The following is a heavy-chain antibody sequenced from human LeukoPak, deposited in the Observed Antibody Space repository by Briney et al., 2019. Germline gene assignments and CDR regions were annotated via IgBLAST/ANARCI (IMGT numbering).Heavy chain of an antibody. CDR2: IYYSGST. J-gene: IGHJ5*02. V-gene: IGHV4-59*01. Sequence: SETLSLTCTVSGGSISSYYWSWIRQPPGKGLEWIGYIYYSGSTNYNPSLKRRITISVDTSKNQFSLKLSSVTAADTAVYYCARFQVVAAIRANNWFDPWGREPWSPSPQ. CDR1: GGSISSYY. D-gene: IGHD2-21*02. CDR3: ARFQVVAAIRANNWFDP.